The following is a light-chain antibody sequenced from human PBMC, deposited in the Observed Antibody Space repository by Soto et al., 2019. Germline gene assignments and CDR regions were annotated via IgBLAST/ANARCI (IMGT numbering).Light chain of an antibody. Sequence: QSALTQPPSASGSPGQSVAISCTGTSSDVGGYNYVSWYQQHPGKAPKLMIHEVSNRPSGVSNRFSGSKSGNTASLTISGLQAEDEADYYCSSYTTSSTPYVFGTGTKVTVL. CDR3: SSYTTSSTPYV. J-gene: IGLJ1*01. CDR2: EVS. CDR1: SSDVGGYNY. V-gene: IGLV2-14*01.